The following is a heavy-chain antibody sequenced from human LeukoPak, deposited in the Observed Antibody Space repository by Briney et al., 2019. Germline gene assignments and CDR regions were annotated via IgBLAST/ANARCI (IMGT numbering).Heavy chain of an antibody. J-gene: IGHJ4*02. D-gene: IGHD3-9*01. CDR3: ARDDQGVNYDILTGYYRAAFGFDY. CDR2: IYYSGTT. V-gene: IGHV4-39*07. Sequence: SETLSLTCTVSGGSVRSNTHYWGWIRQPPGKGLEWIGSIYYSGTTYYNPSLKSRVTISVDTSKNQFSLKLSSVTAADTAVYYCARDDQGVNYDILTGYYRAAFGFDYWGQGTLVTVSS. CDR1: GGSVRSNTHY.